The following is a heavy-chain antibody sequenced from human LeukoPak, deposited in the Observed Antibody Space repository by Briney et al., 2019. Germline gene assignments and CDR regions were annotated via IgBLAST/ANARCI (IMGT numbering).Heavy chain of an antibody. V-gene: IGHV3-21*01. CDR2: ISSSSSYI. Sequence: GGSLRLSCAASGFTFSSYAMSWVRQAPGKGLEWVSSISSSSSYIYYADSVKGRFTISRDNAKNSLYLQMNSLRAEDTAVYYCARDSGIAVPTSYYYYGMDVWGQGTTVTVSS. J-gene: IGHJ6*02. D-gene: IGHD2-2*01. CDR3: ARDSGIAVPTSYYYYGMDV. CDR1: GFTFSSYA.